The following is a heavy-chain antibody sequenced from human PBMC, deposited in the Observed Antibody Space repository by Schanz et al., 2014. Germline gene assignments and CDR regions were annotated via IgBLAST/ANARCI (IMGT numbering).Heavy chain of an antibody. CDR3: ARGGFGEVSYFDY. CDR2: ISGDHRNT. Sequence: EVHLLDSGGGLVQPGGSLRLSCAASGFTFSSYAMSWVRQAPGKGLEWVSSISGDHRNTYYADAVRGRFTISRDNSKTTVYLQMNSLRAEDTAVYYCARGGFGEVSYFDYWGQGTLVTVSS. V-gene: IGHV3-23*01. CDR1: GFTFSSYA. D-gene: IGHD3-10*01. J-gene: IGHJ4*02.